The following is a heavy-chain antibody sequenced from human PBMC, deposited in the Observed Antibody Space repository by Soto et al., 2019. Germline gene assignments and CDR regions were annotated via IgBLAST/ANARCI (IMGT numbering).Heavy chain of an antibody. CDR2: IYHGDSDT. CDR1: GYSFTSYW. V-gene: IGHV5-51*03. J-gene: IGHJ4*02. CDR3: TRVGATTYYFAH. D-gene: IGHD1-26*01. Sequence: GESLNISCKGSGYSFTSYWIGWVRQLGGKGLEWVGIIYHGDSDTRYRPSFQGQVTTSADKSIRTAYLQWSSLKASDAAMYYCTRVGATTYYFAHWGQRTLVTVSS.